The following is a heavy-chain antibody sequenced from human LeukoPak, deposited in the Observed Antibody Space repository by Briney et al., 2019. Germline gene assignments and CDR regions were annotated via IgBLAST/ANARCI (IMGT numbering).Heavy chain of an antibody. CDR1: GFTFSNYE. Sequence: GGSLRLSCEASGFTFSNYEMNWVRQAPGKGLEWISYITTTGDRIQYADSVKGRFTISRDNAKNSLYLQMNSLRAEDTAVYYCARDGLEIEKGQYYYYYMDVWGKGTTVTVSS. CDR3: ARDGLEIEKGQYYYYYMDV. D-gene: IGHD1-1*01. V-gene: IGHV3-48*03. CDR2: ITTTGDRI. J-gene: IGHJ6*03.